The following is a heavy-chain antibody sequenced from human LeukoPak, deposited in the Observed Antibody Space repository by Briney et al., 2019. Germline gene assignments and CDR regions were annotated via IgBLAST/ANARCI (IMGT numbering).Heavy chain of an antibody. CDR1: GYTFTHYG. CDR2: INTYNGDT. D-gene: IGHD3-16*01. V-gene: IGHV1-18*01. Sequence: ASVKVSCKASGYTFTHYGITWVRRAPGQGLAWMGWINTYNGDTKCAQKLQGRVTMTTDTSTSTAFVELRSLRSDDSAVYYCARGIRSPLFDYWGLGTLVTVSP. J-gene: IGHJ4*02. CDR3: ARGIRSPLFDY.